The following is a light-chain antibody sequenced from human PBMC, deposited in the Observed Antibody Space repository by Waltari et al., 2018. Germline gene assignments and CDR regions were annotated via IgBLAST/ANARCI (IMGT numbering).Light chain of an antibody. CDR2: DVT. V-gene: IGLV2-11*01. CDR3: SSYAGSSAV. Sequence: QSALTQPRSVSGSPGQSVTISCSGSNSDVGGYNYVSWYQQHPGKAPKLMISDVTKRPPGVPDRCSCSKSGYTAYLNISGLPAEDQADYYCSSYAGSSAVFGGGTKLPVL. CDR1: NSDVGGYNY. J-gene: IGLJ2*01.